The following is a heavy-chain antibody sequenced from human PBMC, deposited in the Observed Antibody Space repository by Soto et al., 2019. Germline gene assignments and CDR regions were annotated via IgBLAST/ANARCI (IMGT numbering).Heavy chain of an antibody. CDR3: ARGRIIVAGGFDP. V-gene: IGHV1-8*01. Sequence: QVQLVQSGAEVKKPGASVKVSCKASGYTFTSYDIIWVRQATGQGLEWMGWMNPSTGNTDSAEKFQGRLTMTRNTSISTVYMKLSSLSFEATAVYYCARGRIIVAGGFDPWGQGTLVTVSS. D-gene: IGHD6-19*01. CDR1: GYTFTSYD. CDR2: MNPSTGNT. J-gene: IGHJ5*02.